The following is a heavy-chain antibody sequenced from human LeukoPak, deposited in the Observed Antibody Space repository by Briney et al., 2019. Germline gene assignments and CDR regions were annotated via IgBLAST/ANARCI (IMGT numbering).Heavy chain of an antibody. J-gene: IGHJ4*02. CDR3: ARARGVVGSGYYYFDY. CDR2: IWYDGSNK. V-gene: IGHV3-33*01. CDR1: GFTFSSYG. Sequence: GGSLRLSCAASGFTFSSYGMHWVRQAPGKGLEWVAVIWYDGSNKYYADSVKGRFTISRDNSKNTLYLQMNSLRAEDTAVYYCARARGVVGSGYYYFDYWGQGTLVTVSS. D-gene: IGHD3-22*01.